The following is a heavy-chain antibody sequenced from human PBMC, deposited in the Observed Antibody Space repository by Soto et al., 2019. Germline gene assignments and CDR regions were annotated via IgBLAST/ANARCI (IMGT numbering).Heavy chain of an antibody. CDR1: GYTFSNYG. D-gene: IGHD6-19*01. CDR2: ISGYNGNT. Sequence: QVQLVQSGAEVKKPGASVTVSCKTSGYTFSNYGINWVRQAPGQGLEWMGWISGYNGNTNYAQTVQGRVTMTTDTSTGTVYIELRSLKSDDTAIYSCSRFIMVGGWFDPNYYRGMDVWGQGTTVTVSS. V-gene: IGHV1-18*01. CDR3: SRFIMVGGWFDPNYYRGMDV. J-gene: IGHJ6*02.